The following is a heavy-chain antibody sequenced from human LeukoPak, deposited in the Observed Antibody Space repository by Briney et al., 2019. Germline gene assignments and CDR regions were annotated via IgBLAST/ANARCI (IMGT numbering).Heavy chain of an antibody. D-gene: IGHD5-24*01. V-gene: IGHV3-11*01. J-gene: IGHJ5*02. CDR3: ARERERSDWFDP. CDR1: GFTFGDYY. CDR2: ISSSGSTI. Sequence: GGSLRLSCAASGFTFGDYYMSWIRQAPGKGLEWVSYISSSGSTIYYADSVKGRFTISRDNAKNSLYLQMNSLRAEDTAVYYCARERERSDWFDPWGQGTLVTVSS.